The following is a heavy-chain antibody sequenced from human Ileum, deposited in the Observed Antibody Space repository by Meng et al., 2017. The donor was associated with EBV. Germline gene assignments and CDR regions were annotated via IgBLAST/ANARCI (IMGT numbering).Heavy chain of an antibody. Sequence: EVQVVGSGWGWVKPGASLSLPGAAPGFTFSTALMTWVRPAPGKGLEWVGRIKSTTDGGKTDYAAPVKGRFTISRDDSKNTLFLQMDSLKTEDTAVYYCEGWRYWGQGTLVTVSS. V-gene: IGHV3-15*01. D-gene: IGHD2-15*01. CDR1: GFTFSTAL. CDR2: IKSTTDGGKT. CDR3: EGWRY. J-gene: IGHJ4*02.